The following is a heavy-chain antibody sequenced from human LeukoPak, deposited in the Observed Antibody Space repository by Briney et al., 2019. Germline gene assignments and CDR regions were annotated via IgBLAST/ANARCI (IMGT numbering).Heavy chain of an antibody. CDR2: INHSGST. CDR1: GGSFSGYY. Sequence: SETLSLTCGVYGGSFSGYYWSWIRQPPGKGLEWIGEINHSGSTNYSPSLKSRVTMSVDASKNQFSLKLNSVTAADTAMYYCARAYHSRGYYSPFDDWGQGTLVTVSS. D-gene: IGHD3-22*01. J-gene: IGHJ4*02. CDR3: ARAYHSRGYYSPFDD. V-gene: IGHV4-34*01.